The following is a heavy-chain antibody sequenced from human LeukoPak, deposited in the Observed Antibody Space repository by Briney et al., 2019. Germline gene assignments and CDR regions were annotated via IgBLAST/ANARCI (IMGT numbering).Heavy chain of an antibody. V-gene: IGHV3-21*01. CDR2: ISRSSSYI. J-gene: IGHJ4*02. CDR1: GFTFSSYS. Sequence: GGSLRLSCAASGFTFSSYSMNWVRQAPGEGLEWVSSISRSSSYIYYADSVKGRFTISRDNAKNSLYLQMNSLRAEDTAVYYCARVWDYGDYAFDYWGQGTLVTVSS. CDR3: ARVWDYGDYAFDY. D-gene: IGHD4-17*01.